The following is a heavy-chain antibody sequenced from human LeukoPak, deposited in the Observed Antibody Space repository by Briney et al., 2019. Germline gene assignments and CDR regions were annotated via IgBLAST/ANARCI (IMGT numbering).Heavy chain of an antibody. D-gene: IGHD1-26*01. CDR1: GGSISSYY. CDR2: IYTSGST. J-gene: IGHJ4*02. Sequence: SETLTLTCTVSGGSISSYYGRWIRQPAGKGLEWIGRIYTSGSTNYNASLKSRVSMSVDTSKNEFSLKLSSVTAADTAVFYCARGNSGSYRELDYWGQGTLVTVSS. V-gene: IGHV4-4*07. CDR3: ARGNSGSYRELDY.